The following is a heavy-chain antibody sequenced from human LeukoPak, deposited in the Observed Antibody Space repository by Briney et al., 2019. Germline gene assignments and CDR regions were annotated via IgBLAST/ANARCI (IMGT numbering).Heavy chain of an antibody. D-gene: IGHD5-18*01. Sequence: SETLSLTCTVSGVSISSSGYYWGWIRQPPGKGLEWIASMSYSGTTYYNPSLKSRVTISVDTSKNGFSLKLSSATAADTAVYYCAKSGYSFLVDYWGQGTLVTVSS. CDR3: AKSGYSFLVDY. J-gene: IGHJ4*02. V-gene: IGHV4-39*01. CDR2: MSYSGTT. CDR1: GVSISSSGYY.